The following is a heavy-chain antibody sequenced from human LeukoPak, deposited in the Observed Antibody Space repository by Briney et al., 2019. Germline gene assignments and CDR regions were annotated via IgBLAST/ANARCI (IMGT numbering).Heavy chain of an antibody. CDR3: ARDGIVGATRAFDY. CDR2: ISSSSSYI. J-gene: IGHJ4*02. V-gene: IGHV3-21*01. Sequence: GGSLRLSCAASGFTFSSYSMNWVRQAPGKGLEWVSSISSSSSYIYYADSVKGRFTISRDNAKNSLYLQTNSLRAEDTAVYYCARDGIVGATRAFDYWGQGTLVAVSS. D-gene: IGHD1-26*01. CDR1: GFTFSSYS.